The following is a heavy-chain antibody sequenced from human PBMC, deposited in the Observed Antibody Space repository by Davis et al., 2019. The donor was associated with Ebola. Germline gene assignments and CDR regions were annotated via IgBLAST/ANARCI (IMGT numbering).Heavy chain of an antibody. CDR3: TTRGFDS. V-gene: IGHV3-15*01. D-gene: IGHD3-10*01. CDR1: GFTISSTY. CDR2: IKNKDDGETT. Sequence: GGSLRLSCAASGFTISSTYMSWVRQAPGKGLEWIGRIKNKDDGETTEFAALVKGRFSISRDDSKSTVYLQMNSLRIEDTAVYYCTTRGFDSWGQGTLVTVSS. J-gene: IGHJ4*02.